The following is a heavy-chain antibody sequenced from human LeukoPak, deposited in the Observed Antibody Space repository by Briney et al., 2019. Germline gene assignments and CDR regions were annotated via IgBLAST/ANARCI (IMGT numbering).Heavy chain of an antibody. J-gene: IGHJ4*02. CDR1: GSTFSSYA. CDR3: ARDWRWLRSYKLDY. Sequence: ASVKVSCKASGSTFSSYAISWVRQAPGQGLEWMGIINPSGGSTSYAQKFQGRVTMTRDTSTSTVYMELSSLRSEDTAVYYCARDWRWLRSYKLDYWGQGTLVTVSS. CDR2: INPSGGST. V-gene: IGHV1-46*01. D-gene: IGHD5-12*01.